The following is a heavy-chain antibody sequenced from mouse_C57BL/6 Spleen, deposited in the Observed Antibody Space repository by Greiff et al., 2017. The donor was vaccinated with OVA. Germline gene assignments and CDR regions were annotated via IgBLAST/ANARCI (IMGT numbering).Heavy chain of an antibody. D-gene: IGHD1-1*01. CDR2: IYPGSGNT. J-gene: IGHJ2*01. CDR3: ARDDYGSSSLDY. Sequence: QVQLQQSGAELVRPGASVKLSCKASGYTFTDYYINWVKQRPGQGLEWIARIYPGSGNTYYNEKFKGKATLTAEKSSSTAYMQLSSLTSEDSAVYFCARDDYGSSSLDYWGQGTTLTVSS. V-gene: IGHV1-76*01. CDR1: GYTFTDYY.